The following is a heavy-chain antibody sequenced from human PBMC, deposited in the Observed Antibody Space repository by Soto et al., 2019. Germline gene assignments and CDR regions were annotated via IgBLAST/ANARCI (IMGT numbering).Heavy chain of an antibody. D-gene: IGHD3-9*01. CDR3: AKDRQFRSYYESAGHYNN. Sequence: EVQLLESGGGLVQPGGSLRLSCVASGVTFKNYDMRWVRQAPGKGLEWVSGISGSGAITYYADSVRGRFTISRDNSKNPLYLQMNSLGAEDTAIYYCAKDRQFRSYYESAGHYNNWGQGTLVTVSS. CDR1: GVTFKNYD. V-gene: IGHV3-23*01. J-gene: IGHJ4*02. CDR2: ISGSGAIT.